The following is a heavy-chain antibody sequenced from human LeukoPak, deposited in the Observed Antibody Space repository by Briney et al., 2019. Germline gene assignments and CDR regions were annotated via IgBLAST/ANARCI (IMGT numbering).Heavy chain of an antibody. CDR3: AKGRVLRYFDWSLTENWFDP. V-gene: IGHV3-30*02. Sequence: GGSLRLSCAASGFTFSSYGMHWVRQAPGKGLEWVAFIRYDGSNTYYADSVKGRFTISRDNSKNTLYLQMNSLRAEDTAVYYCAKGRVLRYFDWSLTENWFDPWGQGTLVTVSS. J-gene: IGHJ5*02. CDR2: IRYDGSNT. CDR1: GFTFSSYG. D-gene: IGHD3-9*01.